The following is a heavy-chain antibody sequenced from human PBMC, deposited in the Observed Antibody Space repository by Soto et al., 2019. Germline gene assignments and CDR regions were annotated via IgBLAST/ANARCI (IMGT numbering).Heavy chain of an antibody. D-gene: IGHD1-1*01. CDR2: ISPSDSAA. J-gene: IGHJ6*02. V-gene: IGHV3-48*03. Sequence: EEQLVESGGGLVHPGGSLRLSCSASGFTFSRYEMNWVRQGPGRGLEWISYISPSDSAAYYADSVKGRFTISRDNAKNTLMLQMNSLSAEDTAVYYCARTLKNQLPPYYYAMDVWGQGTTVTVSS. CDR3: ARTLKNQLPPYYYAMDV. CDR1: GFTFSRYE.